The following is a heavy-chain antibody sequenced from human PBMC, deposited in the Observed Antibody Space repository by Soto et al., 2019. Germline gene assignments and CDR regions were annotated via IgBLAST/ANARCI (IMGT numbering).Heavy chain of an antibody. V-gene: IGHV4-30-2*01. Sequence: QLQLQESGSGLVKPSQTLSLTCAVSGGSISSGGYSWSWIRQPPGKGLEWIGYIYHSGSPYYNPSLNSRVTISVDRSKNQFSLKLSSVTAADTAVYYCARGPFYATYWYFDLWGRGTLVTVSS. CDR1: GGSISSGGYS. J-gene: IGHJ2*01. CDR2: IYHSGSP. D-gene: IGHD2-2*01. CDR3: ARGPFYATYWYFDL.